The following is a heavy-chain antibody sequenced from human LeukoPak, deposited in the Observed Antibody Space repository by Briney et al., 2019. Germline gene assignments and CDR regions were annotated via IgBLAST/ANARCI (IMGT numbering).Heavy chain of an antibody. J-gene: IGHJ3*01. Sequence: GGSLRLSCAASAFTFSSFAMSWVRQAPGKGLEWVSAISGSGGSTYYADSVKGRFTISRDNSKNTLFLQMNSVRAEDTGVDYCAKDRSCSGSSCNVGSWGRGTMVTVSS. CDR1: AFTFSSFA. CDR3: AKDRSCSGSSCNVGS. CDR2: ISGSGGST. D-gene: IGHD2-2*01. V-gene: IGHV3-23*01.